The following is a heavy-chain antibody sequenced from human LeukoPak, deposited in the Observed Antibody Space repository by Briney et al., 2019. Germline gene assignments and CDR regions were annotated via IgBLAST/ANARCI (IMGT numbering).Heavy chain of an antibody. CDR1: GGSISSGGYY. Sequence: PSQTLSLTCTLSGGSISSGGYYWSWIRQHPGKGLEWIGYIYYSGSTYYNPSLKSRVTISVDTSKNQFSLKLSSVTAADTAVYYCARDGSESNNWFDPWGQGTLVTVSS. V-gene: IGHV4-31*03. CDR2: IYYSGST. CDR3: ARDGSESNNWFDP. J-gene: IGHJ5*02. D-gene: IGHD1-26*01.